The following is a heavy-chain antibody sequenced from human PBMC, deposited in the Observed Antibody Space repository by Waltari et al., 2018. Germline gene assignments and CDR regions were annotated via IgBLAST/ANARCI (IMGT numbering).Heavy chain of an antibody. D-gene: IGHD6-19*01. V-gene: IGHV1-3*01. CDR3: ARIAVAGTNFAY. CDR2: INAGNGNT. J-gene: IGHJ4*02. CDR1: GYAFHSYT. Sequence: QVQLVQSGADVKKPGSSVNVSCKAYGYAFHSYTMHWVRQAPGQRLEWMGGINAGNGNTKYSQQFQGRVTITRDTSASTAYMELSSLISEDTAVYYCARIAVAGTNFAYWGQGTLVTVSS.